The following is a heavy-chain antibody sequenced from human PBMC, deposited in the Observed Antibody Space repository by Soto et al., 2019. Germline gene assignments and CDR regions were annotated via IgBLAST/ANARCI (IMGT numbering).Heavy chain of an antibody. CDR3: AKAQLYIRGVIHNWFDP. Sequence: SLRLSCAASGFTFSSYAMGWGRQAPGKGLEWVSAISGSGGSTYYADSVKGRFTISRDNSKNTLYLQMNSLRAEDTAVYYCAKAQLYIRGVIHNWFDPWGQGTLVTVSS. D-gene: IGHD3-10*02. CDR2: ISGSGGST. V-gene: IGHV3-23*01. J-gene: IGHJ5*02. CDR1: GFTFSSYA.